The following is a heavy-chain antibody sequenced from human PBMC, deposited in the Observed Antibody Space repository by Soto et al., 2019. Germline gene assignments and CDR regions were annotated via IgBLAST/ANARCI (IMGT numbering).Heavy chain of an antibody. Sequence: QLQLQESGPGLVKPSETLSLTCTVSGGSISSSSYYWGWIRQPPGKGLEWIGSIYYSGSTYYNPSLKSRVTISVDTSKTQFSLKLSSVTAADTAVYYCARRPRDYVSSLYYFDYWGQGTLVTVSS. V-gene: IGHV4-39*01. D-gene: IGHD4-17*01. CDR2: IYYSGST. CDR3: ARRPRDYVSSLYYFDY. CDR1: GGSISSSSYY. J-gene: IGHJ4*02.